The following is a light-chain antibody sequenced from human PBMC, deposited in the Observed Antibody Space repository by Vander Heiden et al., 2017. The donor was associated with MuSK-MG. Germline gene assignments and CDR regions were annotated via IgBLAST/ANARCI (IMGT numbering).Light chain of an antibody. CDR2: DVS. Sequence: QSPLTQPASVSGSPGQSITISCTGTSSDVGGYNYVSWYQHHPGKAPKLMIYDVSNRPSGVSNRFSGSKSGNTASLTISGLQAEDEADYFCSSYTDSKTYVFGTGTKVTVL. J-gene: IGLJ1*01. CDR1: SSDVGGYNY. V-gene: IGLV2-14*03. CDR3: SSYTDSKTYV.